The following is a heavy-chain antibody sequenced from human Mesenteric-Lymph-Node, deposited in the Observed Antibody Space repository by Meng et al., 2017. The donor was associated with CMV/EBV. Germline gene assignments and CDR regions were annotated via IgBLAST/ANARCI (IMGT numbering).Heavy chain of an antibody. J-gene: IGHJ4*02. V-gene: IGHV3-21*04. Sequence: GGSLRLSCAASGFTFSSHSMNWVRQAPGKGLEWVSSISSSSSYIYYADSVKGRFTISRDNAKNSLYLQMNSLRAEDTALYYCAKDASSWSSFDYWGQGTLVTVSS. CDR3: AKDASSWSSFDY. CDR1: GFTFSSHS. D-gene: IGHD6-13*01. CDR2: ISSSSSYI.